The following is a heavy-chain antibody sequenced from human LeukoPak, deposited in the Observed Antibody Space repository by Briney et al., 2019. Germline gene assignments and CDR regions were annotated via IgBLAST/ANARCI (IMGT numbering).Heavy chain of an antibody. CDR1: GFTFSDYF. Sequence: GGSLRLSCAASGFTFSDYFMCWIRQAPGKGLEWVSCVRTIGNTIYYADSMKGRFTISREDDQNSLYLQINSLRAEDTAVYYCARVSSSGYGISSGLAYWGQGTLVTVSS. CDR3: ARVSSSGYGISSGLAY. CDR2: VRTIGNTI. V-gene: IGHV3-11*01. D-gene: IGHD3-9*01. J-gene: IGHJ4*02.